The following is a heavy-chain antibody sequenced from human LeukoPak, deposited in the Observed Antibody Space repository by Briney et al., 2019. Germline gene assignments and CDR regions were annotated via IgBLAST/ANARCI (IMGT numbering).Heavy chain of an antibody. Sequence: PSETLSLTCTVSGGSISSYYWSWIRQPPGKGLEWIGYIYYSGSTNYNPSLKSRVTISVDTSKNQFSLKLSSVTAADTAVYYCARAVAGRVGGFDYRGQGTLVTVSS. CDR1: GGSISSYY. D-gene: IGHD6-19*01. V-gene: IGHV4-59*01. J-gene: IGHJ4*02. CDR2: IYYSGST. CDR3: ARAVAGRVGGFDY.